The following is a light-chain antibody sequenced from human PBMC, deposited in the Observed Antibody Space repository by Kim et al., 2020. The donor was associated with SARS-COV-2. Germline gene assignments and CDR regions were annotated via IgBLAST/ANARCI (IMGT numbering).Light chain of an antibody. V-gene: IGLV2-8*01. J-gene: IGLJ2*01. CDR2: EVT. Sequence: GTSVAITCSGTSSDVGGYSNVAWYQQHPGKAPKLIISEVTKRPSGVPDRFSGSKSGNTASLSVSGLQAENEADYYCSSYAGSNNVLIGGGAQVTVL. CDR1: SSDVGGYSN. CDR3: SSYAGSNNVL.